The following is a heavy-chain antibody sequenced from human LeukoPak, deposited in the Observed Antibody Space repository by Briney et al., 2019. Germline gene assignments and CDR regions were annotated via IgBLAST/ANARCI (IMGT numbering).Heavy chain of an antibody. CDR2: IYWDDDK. Sequence: SGPTLANPTQTPTLTCTFSGFSLSTSGVGVGWIRQPPGKALEWLALIYWDDDKRYSPSLKSRLTITKDTSKNQVVLTMTNMDPVDTATYYCARVDTAMETFDYWGQGTLVTVSS. D-gene: IGHD5-18*01. CDR1: GFSLSTSGVG. J-gene: IGHJ4*02. CDR3: ARVDTAMETFDY. V-gene: IGHV2-5*02.